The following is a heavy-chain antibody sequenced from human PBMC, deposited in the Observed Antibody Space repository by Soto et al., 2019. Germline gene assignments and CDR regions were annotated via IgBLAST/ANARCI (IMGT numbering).Heavy chain of an antibody. CDR2: IRQDGGAQ. Sequence: WGSLRLSCVASGFTFTTYWMSWVRHSPGKGLQWVANIRQDGGAQYYVDSVKGRFTISRDNAKNSVYLQMDSLRVEDTAVYYCVRGGHGSGSYLGSSWGQGILVTVSS. D-gene: IGHD3-10*01. CDR1: GFTFTTYW. J-gene: IGHJ5*02. V-gene: IGHV3-7*03. CDR3: VRGGHGSGSYLGSS.